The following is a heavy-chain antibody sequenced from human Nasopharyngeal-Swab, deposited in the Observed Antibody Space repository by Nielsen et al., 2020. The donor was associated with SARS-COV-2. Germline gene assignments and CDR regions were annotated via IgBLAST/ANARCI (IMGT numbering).Heavy chain of an antibody. CDR2: IWYDGSNK. CDR3: ARGSSVHAFDV. V-gene: IGHV3-33*01. Sequence: GESLKISCAASGFSFSTYCMHWVRQSPVKGLEWLTNIWYDGSNKYYADSVKGRFTVSRDNSKNTLFLEMDSLRAEDTAVYYCARGSSVHAFDVWGQGTEVTVSS. D-gene: IGHD3-10*01. CDR1: GFSFSTYC. J-gene: IGHJ3*01.